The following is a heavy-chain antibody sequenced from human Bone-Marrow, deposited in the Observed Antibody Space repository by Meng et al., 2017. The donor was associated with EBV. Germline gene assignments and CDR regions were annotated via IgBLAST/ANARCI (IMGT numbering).Heavy chain of an antibody. CDR2: IYHSGST. V-gene: IGHV4-4*02. CDR1: GGSISSINW. D-gene: IGHD4-17*01. J-gene: IGHJ4*02. Sequence: QVLWRDSGPGLVKPSRTWSLTVAGFGGSISSINWWSLVRQPPGKGLEWIGEIYHSGSTNYNPSLKSRVTISVDKSKNQFSLKLSSVTAADTAVYYCAKRTTAYLFDYWGQGTLVTVSS. CDR3: AKRTTAYLFDY.